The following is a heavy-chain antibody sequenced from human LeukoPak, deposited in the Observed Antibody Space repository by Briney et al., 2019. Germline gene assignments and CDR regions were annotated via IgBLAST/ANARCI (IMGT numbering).Heavy chain of an antibody. CDR3: AKDPTAMVSYTWFDP. J-gene: IGHJ5*02. CDR2: ISGSGGST. CDR1: GFTFSSYA. V-gene: IGHV3-23*01. D-gene: IGHD5-18*01. Sequence: PGGSLRLSCAASGFTFSSYAMSWVRQAPGKGLEWVSAISGSGGSTHYADSVKGRFTISRDSSKNTLYLQMNSLRAEDTAVYYCAKDPTAMVSYTWFDPWGQGTLVTVSS.